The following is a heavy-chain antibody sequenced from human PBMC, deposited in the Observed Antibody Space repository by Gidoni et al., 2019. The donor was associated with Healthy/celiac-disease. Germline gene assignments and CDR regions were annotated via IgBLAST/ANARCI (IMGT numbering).Heavy chain of an antibody. Sequence: EVQLVQSGAEVTKPGESLKISCKGSGYSFTSYWIGWVRQMPGKGLEWMGIIYPGDSDTRYSPSFQGQVTISADKSISTAYLQWSSLKASDTAMYYCARQSSALLWFGELCYYFDYWGQGTLVTVSS. J-gene: IGHJ4*02. CDR2: IYPGDSDT. D-gene: IGHD3-10*01. CDR3: ARQSSALLWFGELCYYFDY. V-gene: IGHV5-51*01. CDR1: GYSFTSYW.